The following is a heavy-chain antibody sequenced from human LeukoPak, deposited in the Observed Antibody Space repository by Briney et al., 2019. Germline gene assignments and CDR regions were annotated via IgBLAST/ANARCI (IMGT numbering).Heavy chain of an antibody. CDR3: ARGSARYYYDSSGYYDY. CDR1: GFTFSSYW. CDR2: VRQDGSEK. Sequence: GGSLRLSCAASGFTFSSYWMSWVRQAPGKGLEWVANVRQDGSEKYYVDSVKGRFTISRDNAKNSLYLQMNSLRAEDTALYYCARGSARYYYDSSGYYDYWGQGTLVTVSS. J-gene: IGHJ4*02. V-gene: IGHV3-7*01. D-gene: IGHD3-22*01.